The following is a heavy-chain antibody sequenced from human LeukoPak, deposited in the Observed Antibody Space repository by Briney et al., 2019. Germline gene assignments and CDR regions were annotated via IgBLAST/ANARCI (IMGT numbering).Heavy chain of an antibody. D-gene: IGHD3-22*01. V-gene: IGHV3-23*01. CDR2: ISGSGGST. CDR1: GFTFSSYG. Sequence: GGSLRLSCAASGFTFSSYGMSWVRQAPGKGLEWVSAISGSGGSTYYADSVKGWFTISRDNSKNTLYLQMNSLRAEDTAVYYCAKDREYYDSSGYSPEAFDIWGQGTMVTVSS. CDR3: AKDREYYDSSGYSPEAFDI. J-gene: IGHJ3*02.